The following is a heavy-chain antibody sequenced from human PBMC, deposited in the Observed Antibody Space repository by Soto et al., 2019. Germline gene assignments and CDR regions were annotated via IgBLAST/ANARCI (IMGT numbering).Heavy chain of an antibody. CDR1: GGAFRSYT. J-gene: IGHJ6*02. V-gene: IGHV1-69*06. CDR3: SRDDIAVANRVGMDD. D-gene: IGHD6-19*01. Sequence: QVQLVQSGAEVKKPGSSVKVSCKASGGAFRSYTISWVRQAPGQGLEWMGGITPIFGAANYAQKFEGRVTISADKSTPTACMELSNLTSEYTAVSYCSRDDIAVANRVGMDDWGQGTTVIVSS. CDR2: ITPIFGAA.